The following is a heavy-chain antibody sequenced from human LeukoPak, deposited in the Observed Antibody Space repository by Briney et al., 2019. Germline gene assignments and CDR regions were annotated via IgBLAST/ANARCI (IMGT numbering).Heavy chain of an antibody. CDR1: GGSISSYY. V-gene: IGHV4-59*08. CDR3: ARNYDSSGYYPTYFDY. Sequence: SETLSLTCTVSGGSISSYYWSWIRQPPGKGLEWIGYIYYSGSTNYNPYLKSRVTISVDTSKNQFSLKLSSVTAADTAVYYCARNYDSSGYYPTYFDYWGQGTLVTVSS. J-gene: IGHJ4*02. CDR2: IYYSGST. D-gene: IGHD3-22*01.